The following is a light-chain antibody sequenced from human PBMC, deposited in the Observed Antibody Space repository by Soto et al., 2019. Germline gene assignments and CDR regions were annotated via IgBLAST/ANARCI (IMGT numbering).Light chain of an antibody. Sequence: QSVLTPSPSVSGAPGQRVTISCTGSSSNIGAGYDVHWYQQLPGTAPKLLIYGNSNRPSGVPDRFSGSKSGTSASLAITGHQPEDEADYYCQSYDSSLSGYVFGTGTKLTVL. CDR3: QSYDSSLSGYV. CDR2: GNS. J-gene: IGLJ1*01. CDR1: SSNIGAGYD. V-gene: IGLV1-40*01.